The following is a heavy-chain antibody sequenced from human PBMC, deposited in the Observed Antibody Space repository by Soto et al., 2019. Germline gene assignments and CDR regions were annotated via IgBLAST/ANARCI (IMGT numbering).Heavy chain of an antibody. Sequence: PGGSLRLSCAASGFTFSSYGMSWVRQAPGKGLEWVSAISGSGGSTYYADSVKGRFTISRDNSKNTLYLQMNSLRAEDTAVYYCARDRSPGNREAFYYYDSSGKDRYFDYWGQGTLVTVSS. V-gene: IGHV3-23*01. D-gene: IGHD3-22*01. CDR3: ARDRSPGNREAFYYYDSSGKDRYFDY. CDR1: GFTFSSYG. J-gene: IGHJ4*02. CDR2: ISGSGGST.